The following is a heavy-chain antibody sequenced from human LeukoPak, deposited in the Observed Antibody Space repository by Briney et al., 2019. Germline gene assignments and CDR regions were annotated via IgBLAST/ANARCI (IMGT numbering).Heavy chain of an antibody. Sequence: ASVKVSFKASGYTFTSYDINWVRQATGQGLEWMGWMNPNSGNTGYAQKFQGRVTMTRNTSISTAYMELSSLRSEDTAVYYCARRPSSSWTEMYNWFDPWGQGTLVTVSS. CDR3: ARRPSSSWTEMYNWFDP. CDR1: GYTFTSYD. CDR2: MNPNSGNT. D-gene: IGHD6-13*01. V-gene: IGHV1-8*01. J-gene: IGHJ5*02.